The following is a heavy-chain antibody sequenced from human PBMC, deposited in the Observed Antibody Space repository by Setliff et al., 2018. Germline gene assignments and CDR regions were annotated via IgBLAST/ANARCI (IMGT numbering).Heavy chain of an antibody. CDR1: GGTFSDYY. CDR2: INHRGST. Sequence: KTSETLSLTCAAYGGTFSDYYWTWIRQPPGKGLEWIGEINHRGSTNYNPSLKSRATISIDTSKGQFSLKLISMSAADTAVYFCARGRNIAARLLDSWGQGALVTVAS. CDR3: ARGRNIAARLLDS. D-gene: IGHD6-6*01. J-gene: IGHJ4*02. V-gene: IGHV4-34*01.